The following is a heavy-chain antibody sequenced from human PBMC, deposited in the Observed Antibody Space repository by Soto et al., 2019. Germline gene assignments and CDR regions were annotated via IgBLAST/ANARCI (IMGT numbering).Heavy chain of an antibody. V-gene: IGHV3-74*01. CDR1: GFTFSSYW. D-gene: IGHD4-17*01. CDR2: IKTDGSVI. J-gene: IGHJ4*02. CDR3: ARVRNGDWYFDY. Sequence: EVQLVESGGGLVQPGGSLRLSCAASGFTFSSYWMHWVRQVPGKGLVWVSRIKTDGSVISYADSVQGRFTISRDNAKNTLYLQMNSLRADDSDVYYCARVRNGDWYFDYWGQGTLVTISS.